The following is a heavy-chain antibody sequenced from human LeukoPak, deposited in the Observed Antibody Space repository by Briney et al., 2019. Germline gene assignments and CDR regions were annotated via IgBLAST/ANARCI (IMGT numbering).Heavy chain of an antibody. D-gene: IGHD3-10*01. CDR3: ALPMGQD. J-gene: IGHJ4*02. Sequence: PGGSLRLSCAASGFTVSSYGMHWVRQAPGKGLEWVAFIRYDGSNKFYADSVKGRFTISRDNSKNTLYRQMTSLRSADTAVYYCALPMGQDWGQGTLVTVSS. V-gene: IGHV3-30*02. CDR1: GFTVSSYG. CDR2: IRYDGSNK.